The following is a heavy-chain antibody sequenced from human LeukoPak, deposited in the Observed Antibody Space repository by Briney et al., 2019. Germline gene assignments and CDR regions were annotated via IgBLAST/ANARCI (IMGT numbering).Heavy chain of an antibody. V-gene: IGHV1-69*05. J-gene: IGHJ4*02. Sequence: SVKVSCKASGGTFSSYAISWVRQAAGQGLEWMGGIIPIFGTANYAQRFQGRVTITTDESTSTAYMELSSLRSEDTAVYYCAGAYYDSSGYGDYWGREPWSPSPQ. D-gene: IGHD3-22*01. CDR3: AGAYYDSSGYGDY. CDR1: GGTFSSYA. CDR2: IIPIFGTA.